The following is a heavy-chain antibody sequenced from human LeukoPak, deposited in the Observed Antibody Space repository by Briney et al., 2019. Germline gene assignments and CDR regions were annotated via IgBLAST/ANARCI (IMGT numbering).Heavy chain of an antibody. Sequence: GGSLRLSCTASGFTFRRYWMSWVRQAPGKGLECVANINEDGNKKYYVDSVKGRFTISRDNTKNSLYLQMNSLRAEDMAVYYCAELGITMIGGVWGKGTTVTVSS. CDR3: AELGITMIGGV. V-gene: IGHV3-7*01. CDR2: INEDGNKK. CDR1: GFTFRRYW. J-gene: IGHJ6*04. D-gene: IGHD3-10*02.